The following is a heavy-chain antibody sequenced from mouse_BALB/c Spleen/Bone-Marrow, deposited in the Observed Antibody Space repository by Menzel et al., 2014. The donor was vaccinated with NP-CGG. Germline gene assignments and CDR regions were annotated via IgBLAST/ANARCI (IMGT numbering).Heavy chain of an antibody. D-gene: IGHD3-1*01. CDR2: ILPGSGNT. V-gene: IGHV1-9*01. CDR3: ARELGLRFAY. CDR1: GYTFSSYW. Sequence: QVQLKESGAELMKPGASVEISCKATGYTFSSYWIEWLKQRPGHGLEWIGEILPGSGNTNYNEKFKGRVTFTADSSSNTAYMQLSGLTSEDSAVYYCARELGLRFAYWGQGTLVPVSA. J-gene: IGHJ3*01.